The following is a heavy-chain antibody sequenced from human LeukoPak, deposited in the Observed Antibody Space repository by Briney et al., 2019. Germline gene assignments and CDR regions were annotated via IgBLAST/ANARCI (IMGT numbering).Heavy chain of an antibody. V-gene: IGHV1-69*04. CDR1: GGTFSSYA. D-gene: IGHD4-17*01. Sequence: ASVKVSCKASGGTFSSYAISWVRQAPGQGLEWMGRIIPTLGIANYAQKFQGRVTITADKSTSTAYMELSSLRSEDTAVYYCARVGTTVTTQRGAFDIWGQGTMVTVSS. CDR3: ARVGTTVTTQRGAFDI. J-gene: IGHJ3*02. CDR2: IIPTLGIA.